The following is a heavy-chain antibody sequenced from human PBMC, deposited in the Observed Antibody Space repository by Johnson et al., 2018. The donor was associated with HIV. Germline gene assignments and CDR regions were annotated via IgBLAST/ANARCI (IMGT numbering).Heavy chain of an antibody. CDR2: ISYDGSNK. J-gene: IGHJ3*02. D-gene: IGHD6-13*01. CDR3: ARDTEYSSNWYAFDI. V-gene: IGHV3-30-3*01. CDR1: GFTFSSYA. Sequence: VQLVESGGGVVQPGWSLRLSCAASGFTFSSYAMHWVRQAPGKWLEWVAIISYDGSNKYYADSVKGRFTISRDNSKNTLYLQVKSLRAEDTAVYYCARDTEYSSNWYAFDIWGQGTMVTVSS.